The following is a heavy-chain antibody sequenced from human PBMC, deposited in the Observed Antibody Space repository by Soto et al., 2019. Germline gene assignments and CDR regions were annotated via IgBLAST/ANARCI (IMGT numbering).Heavy chain of an antibody. V-gene: IGHV2-5*02. CDR2: IYWDDDK. CDR1: GFSLSTSGVG. Sequence: QITLKESGPTLVKPTQTLTLTCTFSGFSLSTSGVGVGWIRQPPGKALEWLALIYWDDDKRYSPSLKSRLTITNHPSKHHVLLTMTTMDPVDTATYYCAHNWLRSSGGSCYPKWGQRTLVTVSS. D-gene: IGHD2-15*01. CDR3: AHNWLRSSGGSCYPK. J-gene: IGHJ4*02.